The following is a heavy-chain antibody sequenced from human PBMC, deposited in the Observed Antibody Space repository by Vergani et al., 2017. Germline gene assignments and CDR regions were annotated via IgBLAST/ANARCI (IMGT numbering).Heavy chain of an antibody. CDR1: GGSFTSYH. V-gene: IGHV4-34*01. J-gene: IGHJ6*03. D-gene: IGHD2-8*01. CDR3: ARVNTETNGHLYYYYYLDV. CDR2: IDHTGRP. Sequence: QVQLQQWGGGLLKPSETLSLTCVVNGGSFTSYHWTWIRQSPGEGLEWVGDIDHTGRPDYNPSLKSRLTISVDKSRNQFSLTLNSVPATDTAIYFCARVNTETNGHLYYYYYLDVWGQGTAVTVS.